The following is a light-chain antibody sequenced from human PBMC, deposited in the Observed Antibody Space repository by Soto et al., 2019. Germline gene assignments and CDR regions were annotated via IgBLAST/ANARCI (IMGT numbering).Light chain of an antibody. J-gene: IGLJ2*01. CDR3: TSYTTANTLA. V-gene: IGLV2-14*01. CDR2: DVN. Sequence: QSALTQPASVSGSPGQSITISCTGTSRDIGAYIYVSWFQQYPGRAPKCMIYDVNNRPSGVSNRFSGSKSGNTASLTISGLQAEDEAVYFCTSYTTANTLALGGGTKSPS. CDR1: SRDIGAYIY.